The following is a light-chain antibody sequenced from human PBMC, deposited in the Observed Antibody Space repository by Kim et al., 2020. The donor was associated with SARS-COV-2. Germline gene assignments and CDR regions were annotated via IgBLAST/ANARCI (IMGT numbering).Light chain of an antibody. CDR3: QSYNRDNVI. Sequence: GKTVTISCTRSSGSLDDNYVQWYQQRPCGVHTTVIYGDDQRPSGVSDRFSGSINNSSNSASLTISGLRTEDEADYYCQSYNRDNVIFGGGTQLTVL. V-gene: IGLV6-57*03. CDR2: GDD. J-gene: IGLJ2*01. CDR1: SGSLDDNY.